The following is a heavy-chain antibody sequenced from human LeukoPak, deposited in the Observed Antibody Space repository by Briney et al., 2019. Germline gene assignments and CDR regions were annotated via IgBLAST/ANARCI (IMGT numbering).Heavy chain of an antibody. D-gene: IGHD3-10*01. CDR3: ARDPTSDYYGSGSYLDY. J-gene: IGHJ4*02. V-gene: IGHV3-21*01. CDR2: ISSSSSYI. CDR1: GFTFSSYS. Sequence: GGSLRLSCAASGFTFSSYSMNWVRQAPGKGLEWVSSISSSSSYIYYADSVKGRFTTSRDNAMNSLYLQMNSLRAEDTAVYYCARDPTSDYYGSGSYLDYWGQGTLVTVSS.